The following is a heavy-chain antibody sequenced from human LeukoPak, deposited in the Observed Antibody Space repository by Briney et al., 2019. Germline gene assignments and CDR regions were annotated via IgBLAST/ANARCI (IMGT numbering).Heavy chain of an antibody. D-gene: IGHD4-17*01. CDR1: GFTLSSNY. CDR3: ARGGPYKDYGDYPYFDY. Sequence: PGGCLRLSCAASGFTLSSNYMSCVRAAPGKGREWVSVIYRGGSTYYADSVKGRFTISRDNSKNTLYLQMNSLRAEDTAVNYCARGGPYKDYGDYPYFDYWGQGTLVTVSS. J-gene: IGHJ4*02. V-gene: IGHV3-53*01. CDR2: IYRGGST.